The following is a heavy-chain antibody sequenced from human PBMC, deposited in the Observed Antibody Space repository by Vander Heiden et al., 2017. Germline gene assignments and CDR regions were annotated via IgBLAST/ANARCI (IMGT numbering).Heavy chain of an antibody. V-gene: IGHV2-5*01. CDR1: GFSLSTSGVG. D-gene: IGHD3-3*01. Sequence: QITLKESGPTLVKPTQTLTLTCTFSGFSLSTSGVGVGWIRQPPGKALEWLALIYWNDDKRYSPSLKSRLTITKDTSKNQVVLTMTNMDPVDTATYYCAHLRDDCWSGLWGDYWGQGTLVTVSS. J-gene: IGHJ4*02. CDR3: AHLRDDCWSGLWGDY. CDR2: IYWNDDK.